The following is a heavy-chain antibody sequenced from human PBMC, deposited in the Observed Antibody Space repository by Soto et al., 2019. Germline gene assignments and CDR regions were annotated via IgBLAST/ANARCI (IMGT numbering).Heavy chain of an antibody. CDR2: INPNSGGT. J-gene: IGHJ6*02. CDR3: ARAYCSSTSCYTKDYYYGMDV. V-gene: IGHV1-2*02. D-gene: IGHD2-2*02. CDR1: GYTFTGYY. Sequence: ASVKVSCKASGYTFTGYYMHWVRQAPGQGLEWMGWINPNSGGTNYAQKFQGRVTMTRDTSISTAYMELSRLRSDDTAVYYCARAYCSSTSCYTKDYYYGMDVWGQGTTVTVSS.